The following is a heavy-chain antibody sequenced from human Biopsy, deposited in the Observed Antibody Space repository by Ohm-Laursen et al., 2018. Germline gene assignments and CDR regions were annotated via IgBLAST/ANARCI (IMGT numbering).Heavy chain of an antibody. CDR2: MNPDSGNT. J-gene: IGHJ4*02. D-gene: IGHD2-8*01. V-gene: IGHV1-8*01. CDR1: GYPFTFYE. CDR3: ARFDNGFDK. Sequence: ATVKISRKTSGYPFTFYEINWVRQATGQGLEWLGWMNPDSGNTGSAQKFHDRVTMTMNTSINTAYLELSSLRSEDTAVYYCARFDNGFDKWGQGTLVTVSS.